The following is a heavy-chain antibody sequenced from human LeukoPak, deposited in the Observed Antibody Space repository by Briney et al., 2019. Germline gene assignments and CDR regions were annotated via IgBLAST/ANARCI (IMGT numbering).Heavy chain of an antibody. D-gene: IGHD1-1*01. J-gene: IGHJ3*02. Sequence: SVKVSCKASGGTFSSYAISWVRQAPGQGLEWMGGIIPIFSTANYAQKFQGRVTITADESTSTAYMELSSLRSEDTAVYYCARESRTIPPGAFDIWGQGTMVTVSS. CDR1: GGTFSSYA. CDR2: IIPIFSTA. V-gene: IGHV1-69*01. CDR3: ARESRTIPPGAFDI.